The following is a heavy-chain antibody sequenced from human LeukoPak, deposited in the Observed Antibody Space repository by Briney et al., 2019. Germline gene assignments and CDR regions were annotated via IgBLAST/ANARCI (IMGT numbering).Heavy chain of an antibody. J-gene: IGHJ6*02. V-gene: IGHV3-48*02. D-gene: IGHD3-22*01. Sequence: PGGSLGLLCGASGFTYSSYSKKGVRQARGKGRVGVTYHSSSSSTIYYADSVKGRFTISRDNAKNSLYLQMNSLRDEDTAVYYCARDRSDYYDSSGYPPYGMDVWGQGTTVTVSS. CDR2: HSSSSSTI. CDR3: ARDRSDYYDSSGYPPYGMDV. CDR1: GFTYSSYS.